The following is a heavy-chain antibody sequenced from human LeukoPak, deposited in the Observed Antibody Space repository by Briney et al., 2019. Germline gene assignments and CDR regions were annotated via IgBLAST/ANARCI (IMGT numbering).Heavy chain of an antibody. J-gene: IGHJ4*02. D-gene: IGHD6-19*01. CDR1: GGSVSSGSYY. V-gene: IGHV4-61*01. Sequence: SETLSLTCTVSGGSVSSGSYYWSWIRQPPGKGLEWLGYIYYSGSTNYNPSLKSRVTISVDMSKNQFPLKLSSVTAADTAVYYCARAPFEGSGWYIYYFDYWGQGTLVTVSS. CDR3: ARAPFEGSGWYIYYFDY. CDR2: IYYSGST.